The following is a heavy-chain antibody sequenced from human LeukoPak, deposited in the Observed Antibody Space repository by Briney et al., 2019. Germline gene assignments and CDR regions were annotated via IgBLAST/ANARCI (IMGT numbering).Heavy chain of an antibody. CDR2: IIPIFGTA. Sequence: ASVKVSCKASGGTFSSYAISWVRRAPGQGLEWMGGIIPIFGTANYAQKFQGRVTITTDESTSTAYMELSSLRSEDTAVYYCARGGGGDLLYGAFDIWGQGTMVTVSS. J-gene: IGHJ3*02. V-gene: IGHV1-69*05. CDR3: ARGGGGDLLYGAFDI. CDR1: GGTFSSYA. D-gene: IGHD2-21*02.